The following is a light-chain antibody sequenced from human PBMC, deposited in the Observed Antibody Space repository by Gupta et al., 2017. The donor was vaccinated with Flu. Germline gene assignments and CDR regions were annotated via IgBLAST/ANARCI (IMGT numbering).Light chain of an antibody. J-gene: IGLJ1*01. Sequence: QSALTQPASVSGSPGLSITISCTGTSSDIGYSNYVSWYQQHPGQAPKLMIYDVSERPPGVSSRFSGSKSGNTASLTISGLQAEDDADYYCSSYTRVTSLIFGTGTRVTVL. CDR3: SSYTRVTSLI. CDR2: DVS. V-gene: IGLV2-14*01. CDR1: SSDIGYSNY.